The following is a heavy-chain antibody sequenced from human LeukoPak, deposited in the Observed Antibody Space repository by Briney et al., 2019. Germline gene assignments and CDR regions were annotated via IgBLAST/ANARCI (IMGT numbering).Heavy chain of an antibody. Sequence: ASVKVSCKCSGFTFSSYAITWVRQAPGQGLEWMGWFITYNGNTNYAQQFQGRVTMTIDMSTSTAYMELSRLRSDDTAVYYCARDWGVLRFLEWPDDAFDIWGQGTMVTVSS. CDR2: FITYNGNT. J-gene: IGHJ3*02. D-gene: IGHD3-3*01. V-gene: IGHV1-18*01. CDR1: GFTFSSYA. CDR3: ARDWGVLRFLEWPDDAFDI.